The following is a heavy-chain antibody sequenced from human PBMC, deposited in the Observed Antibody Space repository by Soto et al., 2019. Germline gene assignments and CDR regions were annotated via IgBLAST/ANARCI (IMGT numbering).Heavy chain of an antibody. CDR3: VRETD. J-gene: IGHJ4*02. V-gene: IGHV3-11*01. CDR1: GFIFSDHY. CDR2: INSNGRIM. Sequence: QVHLVESGGGLVRPGQSLRLSCAASGFIFSDHYLSWIRQAPGKGPEWISDINSNGRIMYYSDSVRGRFAISRDNANNSLYLQMNSVRVEDTGVYYCVRETDWGQGTLVTVSS.